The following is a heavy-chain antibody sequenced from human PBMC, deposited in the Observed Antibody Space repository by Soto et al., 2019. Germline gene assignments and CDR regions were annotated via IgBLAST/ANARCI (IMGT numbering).Heavy chain of an antibody. CDR1: GFTFSTCA. CDR2: ISGSGTVT. CDR3: AKHSSGSYRPFDH. J-gene: IGHJ4*02. V-gene: IGHV3-23*01. D-gene: IGHD3-22*01. Sequence: LRLSCATSGFTFSTCAMSWVRQAPGKGLEWVSIISGSGTVTFYADSVKGRFSISRDSSKNTLFLQMNSLRAEDTAVYYCAKHSSGSYRPFDHWGQGALVTVSS.